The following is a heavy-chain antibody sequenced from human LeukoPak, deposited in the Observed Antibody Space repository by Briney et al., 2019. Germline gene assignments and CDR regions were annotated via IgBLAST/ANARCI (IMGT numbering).Heavy chain of an antibody. J-gene: IGHJ4*02. CDR1: GFTFSSYA. CDR3: ARVGYDSSGYYHFDF. CDR2: ISYDGSNK. D-gene: IGHD3-22*01. V-gene: IGHV3-30-3*01. Sequence: GGSLRLSCAASGFTFSSYAMHWVRQAPGKGLKWVAVISYDGSNKYYADSVKGRFTISRDNSKNTLYLQMNSLRAEDTAVYYCARVGYDSSGYYHFDFWGQGTLVTVSS.